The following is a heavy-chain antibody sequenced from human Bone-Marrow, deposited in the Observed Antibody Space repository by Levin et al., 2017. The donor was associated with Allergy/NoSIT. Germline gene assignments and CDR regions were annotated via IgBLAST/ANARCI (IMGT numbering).Heavy chain of an antibody. Sequence: SETLSLTCAVYGGSFSGYYWSWIRQPPGKGLEWIGEINHSGSTNYNPSLKSRVTISVDTSKNQFSLKLSSVTAADTAVYYCARGFITPSSYWGQGTLVTVSS. V-gene: IGHV4-34*01. D-gene: IGHD3-22*01. CDR1: GGSFSGYY. J-gene: IGHJ4*02. CDR3: ARGFITPSSY. CDR2: INHSGST.